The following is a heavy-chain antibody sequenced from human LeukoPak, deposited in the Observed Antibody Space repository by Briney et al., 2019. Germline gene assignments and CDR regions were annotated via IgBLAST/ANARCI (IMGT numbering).Heavy chain of an antibody. CDR2: IYYSGST. Sequence: SETLSLTCTVSGGSISSYYWSWIRQPPGKGLEWIGYIYYSGSTNYNPSLRSRVTISVDTFKKQFSLKLSSVTAADKAVYYCARVSYGSGSYYWGQGTLVTVSS. J-gene: IGHJ4*02. CDR1: GGSISSYY. D-gene: IGHD3-10*01. V-gene: IGHV4-59*01. CDR3: ARVSYGSGSYY.